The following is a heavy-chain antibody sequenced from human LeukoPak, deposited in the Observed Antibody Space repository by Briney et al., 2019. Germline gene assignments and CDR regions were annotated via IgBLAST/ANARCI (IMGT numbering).Heavy chain of an antibody. CDR2: ISYSGST. CDR1: GVSISSGAYF. J-gene: IGHJ4*02. D-gene: IGHD5-18*01. Sequence: SQTLSLTCTVSGVSISSGAYFWSWIRQHPGKGLEWIGYISYSGSTNYNPSLKSRVTISVDTSKNHFSLKLTSVTAADTAVYYCARAATCSYGLFDYWGQGTLVTVSS. V-gene: IGHV4-31*03. CDR3: ARAATCSYGLFDY.